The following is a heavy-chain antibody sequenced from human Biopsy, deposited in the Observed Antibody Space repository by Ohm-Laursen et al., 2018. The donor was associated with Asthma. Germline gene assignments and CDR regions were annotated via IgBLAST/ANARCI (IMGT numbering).Heavy chain of an antibody. J-gene: IGHJ6*02. CDR2: IYYSGST. V-gene: IGHV4-31*11. CDR3: ARVPHYDILTGFTLRYYYDMDV. CDR1: GGSISSGGYY. Sequence: SQTLSLTCVVSGGSISSGGYYWSWIRQHPGKGLEWIGYIYYSGSTYYNPSLKSRVTISVDTSKNQFSLKLSSVTAADTAVYYCARVPHYDILTGFTLRYYYDMDVWGQGTTVTVSS. D-gene: IGHD3-9*01.